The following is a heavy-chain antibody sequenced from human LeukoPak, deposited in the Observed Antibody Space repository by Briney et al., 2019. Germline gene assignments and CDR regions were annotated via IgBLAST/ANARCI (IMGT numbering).Heavy chain of an antibody. CDR3: ARGDPIAGVNFDY. Sequence: SETLSLTCTVSGGSISSYYWSWIRQPPGKGLEWIGYIYYSGSTNYNPSLKSRVTISVDTSKNQFSLKLSSVTAADKAVYYCARGDPIAGVNFDYWGQGTLVTVSS. D-gene: IGHD2-21*02. CDR2: IYYSGST. V-gene: IGHV4-59*01. J-gene: IGHJ4*02. CDR1: GGSISSYY.